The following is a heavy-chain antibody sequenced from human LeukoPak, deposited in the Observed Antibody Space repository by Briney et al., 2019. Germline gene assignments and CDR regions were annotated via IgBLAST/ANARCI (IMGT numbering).Heavy chain of an antibody. CDR1: GFTFSSYT. V-gene: IGHV3-48*02. D-gene: IGHD5-18*01. CDR3: ARMIDYNYGYAFDY. J-gene: IGHJ4*02. CDR2: ISSSGSI. Sequence: GGSLRLSCAASGFTFSSYTMNWVRQAPGKGLEWVSYISSSGSISYADSVKGRFTISRGNAKNSLYLQMNSLRDEDTAVYYCARMIDYNYGYAFDYWGQGTLVTVSS.